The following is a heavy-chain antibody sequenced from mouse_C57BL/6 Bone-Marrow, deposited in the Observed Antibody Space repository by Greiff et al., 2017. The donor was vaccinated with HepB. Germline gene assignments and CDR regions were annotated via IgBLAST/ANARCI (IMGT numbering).Heavy chain of an antibody. CDR2: IDPETGGT. CDR1: GYTFTDYE. D-gene: IGHD2-1*01. V-gene: IGHV1-15*01. Sequence: LVESGAELVRPGASVTLSCKASGYTFTDYEMHWVKQTPVHGLEWIGAIDPETGGTAYNQKFKGKAILTADKSSSTAYMELRSLTSEDSAVYYCTDGNYIAYWGQGTLVTVSA. J-gene: IGHJ3*01. CDR3: TDGNYIAY.